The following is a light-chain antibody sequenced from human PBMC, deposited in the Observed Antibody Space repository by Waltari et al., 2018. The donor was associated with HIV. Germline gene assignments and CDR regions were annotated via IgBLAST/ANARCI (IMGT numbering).Light chain of an antibody. V-gene: IGLV1-44*01. CDR1: SSTIGRNT. Sequence: QSELSQPPSASGTPGQRVAISCSGSSSTIGRNTVNWYQQPPGTAPKLLIYSNNQRPPGVPDRFSCSKSGTSASLAITGLQSEDEADYYCALWDDSLNGVLFGGGTKLTVL. J-gene: IGLJ2*01. CDR3: ALWDDSLNGVL. CDR2: SNN.